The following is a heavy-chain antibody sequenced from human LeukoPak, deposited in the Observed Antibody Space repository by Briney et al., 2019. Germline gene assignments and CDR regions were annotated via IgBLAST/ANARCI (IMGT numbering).Heavy chain of an antibody. CDR3: ARDREDNWRYFDY. J-gene: IGHJ4*02. CDR1: GYTFTSYY. Sequence: ASVKVSCKASGYTFTSYYIHWVRQAPGQELEWMGVINPSGGSTTYAQKFQGRVTMTRDTSTSTIYMELSGLRSEDTAVFYCARDREDNWRYFDYWGQGTLVTVSS. D-gene: IGHD1-20*01. V-gene: IGHV1-46*01. CDR2: INPSGGST.